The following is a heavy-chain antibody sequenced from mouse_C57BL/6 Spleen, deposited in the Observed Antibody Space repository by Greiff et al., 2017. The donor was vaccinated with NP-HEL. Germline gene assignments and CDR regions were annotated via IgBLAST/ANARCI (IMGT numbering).Heavy chain of an antibody. J-gene: IGHJ4*01. V-gene: IGHV1-20*01. Sequence: VHVKQSGPELVKPGDSVKISCKASGYSFTGYFMNWVMQSHGKSLEWIGRINPYNGDTFYNQKFKGKATLTVDKSSSPAHMELRSLTSEDSAVYYCARRGGGSSYGAMDYWGQGTSVTVSS. D-gene: IGHD1-1*01. CDR3: ARRGGGSSYGAMDY. CDR2: INPYNGDT. CDR1: GYSFTGYF.